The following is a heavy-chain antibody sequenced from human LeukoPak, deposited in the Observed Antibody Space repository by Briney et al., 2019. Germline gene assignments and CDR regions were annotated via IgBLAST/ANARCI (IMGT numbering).Heavy chain of an antibody. V-gene: IGHV4-39*01. CDR1: GVSISSGSNY. D-gene: IGHD3-10*01. CDR2: IYSSGST. J-gene: IGHJ4*02. Sequence: PSETLSLTCRVSGVSISSGSNYWGWIRQPPGKTLEWIGSIYSSGSTYYNSSLKSRVIILIDTAKNHFSLKLSSVTAADTAVYYCARTRYYYNSRSYGAPYYFDYWGQGTLVTVSS. CDR3: ARTRYYYNSRSYGAPYYFDY.